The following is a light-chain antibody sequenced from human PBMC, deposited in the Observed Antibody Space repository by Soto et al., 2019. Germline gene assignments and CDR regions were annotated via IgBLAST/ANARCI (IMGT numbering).Light chain of an antibody. J-gene: IGLJ3*02. V-gene: IGLV1-44*01. Sequence: QSVLTQPPSASGTPGQRVTISCSGSSSNIGSHVVYWYQQLPGTAPKLLIYNNNQRPSWVPDRFSGAKSGTSASLAISRLQSEDEAHYYCALWDDSRDGWVFGGGTKRTVL. CDR2: NNN. CDR1: SSNIGSHV. CDR3: ALWDDSRDGWV.